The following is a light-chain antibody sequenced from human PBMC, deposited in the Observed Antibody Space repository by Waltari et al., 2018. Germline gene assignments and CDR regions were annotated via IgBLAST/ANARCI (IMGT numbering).Light chain of an antibody. Sequence: QSALTQPASVSGSPGQSITISCTGTGSDVGSYVYVSWYQQHPGKGPKLMIFDVSKRPSGVSNRLSGSKSGNTASLTISGLQAEDEADYYCSSYTSSGTVIFGGGTKLTVL. V-gene: IGLV2-14*03. CDR1: GSDVGSYVY. CDR2: DVS. J-gene: IGLJ2*01. CDR3: SSYTSSGTVI.